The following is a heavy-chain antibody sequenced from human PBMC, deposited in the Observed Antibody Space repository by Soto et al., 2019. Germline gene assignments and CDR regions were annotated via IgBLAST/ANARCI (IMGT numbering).Heavy chain of an antibody. CDR1: GFTFDDYA. CDR2: ISWNSGSI. Sequence: SLRLSCAASGFTFDDYAMHWVRQAPGKGLEWVSGISWNSGSIGYADSVKGRFTISRDNAKNSLYLQMNSLRAEDTALYYCAKDIRYDSRGEFDYWGQGTLVTVSS. CDR3: AKDIRYDSRGEFDY. J-gene: IGHJ4*02. V-gene: IGHV3-9*01. D-gene: IGHD3-22*01.